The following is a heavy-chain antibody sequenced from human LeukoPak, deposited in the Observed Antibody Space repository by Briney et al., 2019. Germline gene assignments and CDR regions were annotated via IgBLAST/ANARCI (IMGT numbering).Heavy chain of an antibody. Sequence: GGSLRLSCAASGFNFASSAMTWVRQAPGKGLEWVSTIGGTGGTTYYADSVKGRFTISRDNSKNTLYLQMNGLRAEDTAVYYCAKAQPLHRSGPFDYWGQGTLVTVSS. CDR3: AKAQPLHRSGPFDY. J-gene: IGHJ4*02. V-gene: IGHV3-23*01. D-gene: IGHD3-10*01. CDR1: GFNFASSA. CDR2: IGGTGGTT.